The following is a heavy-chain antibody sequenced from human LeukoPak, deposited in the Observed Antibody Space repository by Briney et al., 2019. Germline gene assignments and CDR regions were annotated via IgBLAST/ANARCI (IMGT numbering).Heavy chain of an antibody. J-gene: IGHJ4*02. V-gene: IGHV1-8*03. CDR1: GGTFSSYA. CDR3: ARGDTYYDFWSGYYNAGYYFDY. D-gene: IGHD3-3*01. CDR2: MNPNSGNT. Sequence: ASVTVSCKASGGTFSSYAISWVRQAAGQGLEWMGWMNPNSGNTGYAQKFQGRVTITRNTSISTAYMELSSLRSEDTAVYYCARGDTYYDFWSGYYNAGYYFDYWGQGTLVTVSS.